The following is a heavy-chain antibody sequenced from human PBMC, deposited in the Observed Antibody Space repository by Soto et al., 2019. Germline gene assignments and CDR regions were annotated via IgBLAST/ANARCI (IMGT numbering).Heavy chain of an antibody. D-gene: IGHD2-15*01. CDR3: AKDRGCSGGRSYSPGV. Sequence: GGSLRLSCAASGFTFSSYSMNWVRQAPGKGLEWVSSISSSSYIYYADSVKGRFTISRDNAKNSLYLQMNSLRAEDTAVYYCAKDRGCSGGRSYSPGVWGQGTTLTVSS. CDR2: ISSSSYI. J-gene: IGHJ6*02. CDR1: GFTFSSYS. V-gene: IGHV3-21*01.